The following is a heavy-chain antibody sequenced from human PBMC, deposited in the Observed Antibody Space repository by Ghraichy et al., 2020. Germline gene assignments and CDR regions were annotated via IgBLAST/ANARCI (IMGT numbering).Heavy chain of an antibody. CDR3: ARHPLLWFGELLSPSFFDY. V-gene: IGHV4-39*01. Sequence: SETLCLTCTVSGVTISSSGYYWGCIRQPPGKGLEWIGSIYYSGSTYYNPSLKRRATISVDTSKNQFSLKLSSVTAADTAVYYCARHPLLWFGELLSPSFFDYWGQGTLVTVSS. J-gene: IGHJ4*02. CDR2: IYYSGST. CDR1: GVTISSSGYY. D-gene: IGHD3-10*01.